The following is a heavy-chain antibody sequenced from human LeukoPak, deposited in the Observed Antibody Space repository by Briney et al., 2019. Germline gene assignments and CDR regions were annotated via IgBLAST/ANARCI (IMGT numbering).Heavy chain of an antibody. Sequence: SETLSLTCTVSGGSISSYYWSWIRQPAGKGLEWIGRIYTSGSTNYNPSLKSRVTMSVDTSKNQFSLKLSSVTAADTAVYYCARQRVVPAAPFYYYYYMDVWGKGTTVTVSS. D-gene: IGHD2-2*01. V-gene: IGHV4-4*07. CDR3: ARQRVVPAAPFYYYYYMDV. J-gene: IGHJ6*03. CDR2: IYTSGST. CDR1: GGSISSYY.